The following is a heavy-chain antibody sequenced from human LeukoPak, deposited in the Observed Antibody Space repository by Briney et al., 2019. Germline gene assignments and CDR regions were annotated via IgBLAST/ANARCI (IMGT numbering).Heavy chain of an antibody. J-gene: IGHJ5*02. Sequence: PSETLSLTCTVSGGSISSSGYYWGWIRQPPGKGLEWIASVYYSGSTYYNPSLKSRVTISVDTSKNQLSLKLSSLTAADTAVYYCARHEYSGSYYGLSWFDPWGQGTLVTVSS. CDR1: GGSISSSGYY. CDR2: VYYSGST. CDR3: ARHEYSGSYYGLSWFDP. D-gene: IGHD1-26*01. V-gene: IGHV4-39*01.